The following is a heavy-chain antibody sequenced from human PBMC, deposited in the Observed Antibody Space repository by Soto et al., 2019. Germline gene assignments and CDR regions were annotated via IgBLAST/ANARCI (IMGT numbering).Heavy chain of an antibody. V-gene: IGHV3-48*02. CDR3: ARGGPVGYYYDSSGYWGY. Sequence: EVQLVESGGGLVQPGGSLRLSCAASGFTFSSYSMNWVRQAPGKGLEWVSYISSSSSTIYYADSVKGRFTISRDNAKNSLYLQVNSLRDEDTAVYYCARGGPVGYYYDSSGYWGYWGQGTLVTVSS. J-gene: IGHJ4*02. CDR1: GFTFSSYS. CDR2: ISSSSSTI. D-gene: IGHD3-22*01.